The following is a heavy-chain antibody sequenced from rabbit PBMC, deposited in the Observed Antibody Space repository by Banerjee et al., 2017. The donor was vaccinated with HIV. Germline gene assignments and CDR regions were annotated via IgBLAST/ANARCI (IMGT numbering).Heavy chain of an antibody. CDR3: ARGIYAGAAADGYGNYGYANFVL. CDR2: ISTNSGNT. CDR1: GFDFSSIYY. V-gene: IGHV1S45*01. D-gene: IGHD6-1*01. J-gene: IGHJ4*01. Sequence: QEQLVESGGGLVQPEGSLTLTCKASGFDFSSIYYMCWVRQAPGKGLEWIGCISTNSGNTWSASWAKGRFTISKTSSTTVTLQMTSLTAADTATYFCARGIYAGAAADGYGNYGYANFVLWGPGTLVTVS.